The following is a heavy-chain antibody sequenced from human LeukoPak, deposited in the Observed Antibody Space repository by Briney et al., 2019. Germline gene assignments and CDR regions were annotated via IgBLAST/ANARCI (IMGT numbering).Heavy chain of an antibody. V-gene: IGHV4-59*08. CDR3: ARWGYYYYYGMDV. J-gene: IGHJ6*02. Sequence: PSETLSLTCTVSGGSISSYYWSWIRQPPGKGLEWIGYIYYSGSTNYNPSLKSRVTISVDTSKNQFSLKLSSVTAADTAVYYCARWGYYYYYGMDVWGQGTTVTVSS. D-gene: IGHD3-16*01. CDR1: GGSISSYY. CDR2: IYYSGST.